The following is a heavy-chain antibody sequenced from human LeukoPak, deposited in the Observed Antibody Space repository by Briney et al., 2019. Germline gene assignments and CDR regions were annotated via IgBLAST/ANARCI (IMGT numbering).Heavy chain of an antibody. CDR3: AKDDGSSSYYFDH. V-gene: IGHV3-23*01. Sequence: PGGSLRLSCAASGFTFPRHAMSWVRQAPGKGLEWVSGISAIGGSTYYADSVKGRFIVSRDNSKNTLFLKMNSLRAEDTAVYYCAKDDGSSSYYFDHWGQGTLATVSS. D-gene: IGHD6-6*01. CDR1: GFTFPRHA. CDR2: ISAIGGST. J-gene: IGHJ4*02.